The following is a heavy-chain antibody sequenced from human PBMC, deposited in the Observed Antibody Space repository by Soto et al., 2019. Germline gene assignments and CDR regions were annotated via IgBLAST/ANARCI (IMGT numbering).Heavy chain of an antibody. CDR3: AITLYSNYNRDY. Sequence: PGGSLRLSCAASGFTFINYAMAWVRQAPGKGLEWVSTITASGESTYYADSVKGGFTISRDNAKSTVYLQMDDLKAGDTALYYCAITLYSNYNRDYWGQRSPVTVSS. V-gene: IGHV3-23*01. D-gene: IGHD4-4*01. CDR1: GFTFINYA. CDR2: ITASGEST. J-gene: IGHJ4*02.